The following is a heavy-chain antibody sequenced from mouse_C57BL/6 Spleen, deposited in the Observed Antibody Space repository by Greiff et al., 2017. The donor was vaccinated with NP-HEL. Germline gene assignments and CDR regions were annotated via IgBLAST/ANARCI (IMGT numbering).Heavy chain of an antibody. Sequence: EVQLQESGGGLVKPGGSLKLSCAASGFTFSSYAMSWVRQTPEKRLEWVATISDGGSYTYYPDNVKGRFTISRDTAKNNLYLQMSHLKSEDTAMYYCARERGVSFDYWGQGTTLTVSS. CDR1: GFTFSSYA. V-gene: IGHV5-4*01. CDR3: ARERGVSFDY. CDR2: ISDGGSYT. J-gene: IGHJ2*01.